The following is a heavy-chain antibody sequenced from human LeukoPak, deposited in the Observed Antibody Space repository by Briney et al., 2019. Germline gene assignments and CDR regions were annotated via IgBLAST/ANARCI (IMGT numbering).Heavy chain of an antibody. J-gene: IGHJ4*02. CDR3: ARLAGGNSGVFDY. CDR2: MHPSGSS. V-gene: IGHV4-4*09. CDR1: GDSLGSYF. D-gene: IGHD4-23*01. Sequence: SETLSLTCTVSGDSLGSYFWSWIRQPPGKGLEGIGDMHPSGSSNYNPSLRRRVTTSVDTSKNQFSLKLHSVPAAETAVYYCARLAGGNSGVFDYWGQGTLVTVSS.